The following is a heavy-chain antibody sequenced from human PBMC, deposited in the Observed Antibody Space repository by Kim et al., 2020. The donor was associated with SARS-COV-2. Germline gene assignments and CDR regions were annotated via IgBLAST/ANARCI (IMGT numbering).Heavy chain of an antibody. CDR3: ARERRITMIVVVIDYFDY. D-gene: IGHD3-22*01. J-gene: IGHJ4*02. CDR1: GYTFTSYY. CDR2: INPSGGST. V-gene: IGHV1-46*01. Sequence: ASVKVSCKASGYTFTSYYMHWVRQAPGQGLEWMGIINPSGGSTSYAQKFQGRVTMTRDTSTSTVYMELSSLRSEDTAVYYCARERRITMIVVVIDYFDYWGQGTLVTVSS.